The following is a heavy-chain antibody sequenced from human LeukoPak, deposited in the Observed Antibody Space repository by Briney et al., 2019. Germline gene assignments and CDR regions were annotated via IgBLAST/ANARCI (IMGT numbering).Heavy chain of an antibody. V-gene: IGHV1-24*01. CDR3: ATGIGREGTFRGQLDY. D-gene: IGHD3-16*01. CDR1: GGTFSSYA. Sequence: ASVKVSCKASGGTFSSYAISWVRQAPGKGLEWMGGFDPEDGETIYAQKFQGRVTMTEDTSTDTAYMELSSLRSEDTAVYYCATGIGREGTFRGQLDYWGQGTLVTVSS. CDR2: FDPEDGET. J-gene: IGHJ4*02.